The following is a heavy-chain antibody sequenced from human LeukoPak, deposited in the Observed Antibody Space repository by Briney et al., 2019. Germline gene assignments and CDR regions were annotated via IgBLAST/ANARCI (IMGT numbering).Heavy chain of an antibody. Sequence: SETLSLTCTVSGGSISSYYWSWIRQPAGKGLEWIGRIYTSGSTNYNPSLKSRVTMSVDTSKNQFSLKLSSVIAADTAVYYCARGPIAAARGKLFDPWGQGTLVTVSS. D-gene: IGHD6-13*01. CDR3: ARGPIAAARGKLFDP. CDR1: GGSISSYY. V-gene: IGHV4-4*07. CDR2: IYTSGST. J-gene: IGHJ5*02.